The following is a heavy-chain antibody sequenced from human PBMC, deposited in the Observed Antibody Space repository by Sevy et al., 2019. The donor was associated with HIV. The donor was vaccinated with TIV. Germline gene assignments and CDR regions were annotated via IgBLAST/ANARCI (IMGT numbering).Heavy chain of an antibody. Sequence: GGSLRLSCAASGFTFSSYAMRWVRQAPGKGLEWVAVISYDGSNKYYADSVKGRFTISRDNSKNTLYLQMNSLRAEDTAVYYCARDDYTAMVDYYYGMDVWGQWTTVTVSS. D-gene: IGHD5-18*01. V-gene: IGHV3-30*04. CDR1: GFTFSSYA. J-gene: IGHJ6*02. CDR2: ISYDGSNK. CDR3: ARDDYTAMVDYYYGMDV.